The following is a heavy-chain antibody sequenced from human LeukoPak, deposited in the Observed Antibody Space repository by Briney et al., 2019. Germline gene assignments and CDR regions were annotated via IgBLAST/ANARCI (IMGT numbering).Heavy chain of an antibody. CDR2: ISSSSSTI. J-gene: IGHJ3*02. V-gene: IGHV3-48*01. Sequence: GGSLRLSCAASGFTFSSYSMNWVRQAPGKGLEWVSYISSSSSTIYYADSVKGRFTISRDNAKNSLYLQMNSLRAEDTVVYYCARGGADAFDIWGQGTMVTVSS. CDR1: GFTFSSYS. D-gene: IGHD4/OR15-4a*01. CDR3: ARGGADAFDI.